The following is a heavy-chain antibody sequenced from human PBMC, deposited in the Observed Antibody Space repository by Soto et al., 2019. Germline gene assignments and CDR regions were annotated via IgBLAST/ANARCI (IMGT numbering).Heavy chain of an antibody. CDR1: GGSITSSSYY. CDR3: ARQEQQLVDY. D-gene: IGHD6-13*01. V-gene: IGHV4-39*01. Sequence: QLQLQESGPGLVKPSETLSLTCTVSGGSITSSSYYWGWIRQPPGKGLEWIGSIYYSGSTYYNPSLKSLVTISVETSKNQFSLKLSSVTAADTAVYYCARQEQQLVDYWGQGTLVTVSS. J-gene: IGHJ4*02. CDR2: IYYSGST.